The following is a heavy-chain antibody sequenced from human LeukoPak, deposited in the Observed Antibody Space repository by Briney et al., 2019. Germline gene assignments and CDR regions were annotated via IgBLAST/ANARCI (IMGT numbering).Heavy chain of an antibody. CDR2: IYYSGST. Sequence: SETLSLTCTVSGGSISSSSYYWGWIRQPPGTWLEWLGSIYYSGSTYYNPSLKSRVTISVDTSKNQFSLKLSSVTAADTAVYYCASGVGITGTRVFFDYWGQGTLVTVSS. V-gene: IGHV4-39*01. CDR1: GGSISSSSYY. D-gene: IGHD1-7*01. J-gene: IGHJ4*02. CDR3: ASGVGITGTRVFFDY.